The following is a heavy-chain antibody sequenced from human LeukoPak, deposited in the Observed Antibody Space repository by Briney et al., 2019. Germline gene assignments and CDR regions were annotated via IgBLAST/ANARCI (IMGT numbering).Heavy chain of an antibody. CDR1: GGSISSGSYF. CDR2: IYTSGST. Sequence: SETLSLTCTVSGGSISSGSYFWRWLRQPAGKGRVWIGHIYTSGSTNYNPSLKSRVTISVDTSKNQFPLKLSSVTAADTAVYYCARDPLGYCSGGSCYGYWGQGTLVTVSS. V-gene: IGHV4-61*09. D-gene: IGHD2-15*01. J-gene: IGHJ4*02. CDR3: ARDPLGYCSGGSCYGY.